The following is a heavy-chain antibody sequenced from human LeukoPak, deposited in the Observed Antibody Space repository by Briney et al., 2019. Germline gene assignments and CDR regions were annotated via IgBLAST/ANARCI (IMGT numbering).Heavy chain of an antibody. CDR3: ARVVPYYDILTGYKGAYNWFDP. V-gene: IGHV4-4*07. Sequence: PSETLSLTCTVSGGSISSYYWSWIRQPAGKGLEWIGRIYTSGSTNYNPSLKSRVTMSVDTSKNQFSLKLSSVTAADTAVYYCARVVPYYDILTGYKGAYNWFDPWGQGTLVTVSS. CDR2: IYTSGST. CDR1: GGSISSYY. D-gene: IGHD3-9*01. J-gene: IGHJ5*02.